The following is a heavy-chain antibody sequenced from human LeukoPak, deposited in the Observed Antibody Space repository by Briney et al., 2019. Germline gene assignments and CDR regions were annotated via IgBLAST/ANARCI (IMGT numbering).Heavy chain of an antibody. CDR2: IYPGDSDS. CDR1: GYSFTSYW. V-gene: IGHV5-51*01. J-gene: IGHJ4*02. CDR3: ARRYYYGSGSYSYFDN. Sequence: GASLQISSKGSGYSFTSYWIGWVRLLPGKGLEWMGIIYPGDSDSRYSPSFQGQVTISADKSISTAYLQWSSLQASDTAIYYCARRYYYGSGSYSYFDNWGQGTLVTVSS. D-gene: IGHD3-10*01.